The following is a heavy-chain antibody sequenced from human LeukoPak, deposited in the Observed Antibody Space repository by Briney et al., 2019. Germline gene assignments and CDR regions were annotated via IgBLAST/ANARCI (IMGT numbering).Heavy chain of an antibody. Sequence: ASVKVSCKASGYTFTGYYMHWVRQAPGQGLEWMGWINPNSGGTNYAQKFQGRVTMTRDTSISTAYMELSRLRSDDTAVYYCARDVVVLSTPDYRGQGTLVTVSS. V-gene: IGHV1-2*02. CDR1: GYTFTGYY. CDR2: INPNSGGT. D-gene: IGHD2-2*01. J-gene: IGHJ4*02. CDR3: ARDVVVLSTPDY.